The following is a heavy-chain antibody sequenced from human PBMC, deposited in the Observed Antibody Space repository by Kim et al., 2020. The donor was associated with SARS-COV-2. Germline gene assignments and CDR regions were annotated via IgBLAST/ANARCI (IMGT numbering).Heavy chain of an antibody. CDR2: IYYSGST. CDR3: ARDRSGGTKLGWFDP. J-gene: IGHJ5*02. CDR1: GGSISSYY. V-gene: IGHV4-59*01. Sequence: SETLSLTCTVSGGSISSYYWSWIRQPPGKGLEWIGYIYYSGSTNYNPSLKSRVTISVDTSKNQFSLKLSSVTAADTAVYYCARDRSGGTKLGWFDPWGQGTLVTVSS. D-gene: IGHD6-13*01.